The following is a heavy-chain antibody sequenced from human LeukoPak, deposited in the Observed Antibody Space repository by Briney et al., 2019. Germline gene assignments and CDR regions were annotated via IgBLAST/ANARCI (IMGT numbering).Heavy chain of an antibody. CDR1: GFTFSGYA. CDR2: ISGSGGST. J-gene: IGHJ5*02. V-gene: IGHV3-23*01. D-gene: IGHD3-10*01. CDR3: AKFRGDYYGSGSYPFDP. Sequence: GGSLRLSCAASGFTFSGYAMSWVRQAPGKGLEWVSAISGSGGSTYYADSVKGRFTISRDNSKNTLCLQMNSLRAEDTAVYYCAKFRGDYYGSGSYPFDPWGQGTLVTVSS.